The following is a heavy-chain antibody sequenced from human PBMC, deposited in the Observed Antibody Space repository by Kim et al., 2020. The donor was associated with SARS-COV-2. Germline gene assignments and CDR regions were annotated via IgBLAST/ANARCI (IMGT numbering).Heavy chain of an antibody. CDR2: ISHSGST. CDR1: GVSISSSNW. Sequence: SETLSLTCAVSGVSISSSNWWSWVRQPPGKGLEWIGEISHSGSTEYNPSLKSRVTISVDKSKNQFSLTLNSLTAADTAVYYCARAVSSAWTLRDWFDPWGQGTLVTVSS. CDR3: ARAVSSAWTLRDWFDP. D-gene: IGHD6-25*01. J-gene: IGHJ5*02. V-gene: IGHV4-4*02.